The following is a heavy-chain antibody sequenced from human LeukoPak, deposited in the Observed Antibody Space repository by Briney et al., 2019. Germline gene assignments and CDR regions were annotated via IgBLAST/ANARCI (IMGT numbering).Heavy chain of an antibody. V-gene: IGHV1-2*02. J-gene: IGHJ4*02. D-gene: IGHD3-22*01. CDR2: INPNSGGT. CDR3: ARDRYYDSTGCDY. CDR1: GYTFTGYF. Sequence: ASVKASCKASGYTFTGYFMHWVRQAPGQGLEWMGWINPNSGGTNYAQKFQGRVTMTRDTSISTAYMDLSRLRSDDTAVYYCARDRYYDSTGCDYWGQGTLVTVSS.